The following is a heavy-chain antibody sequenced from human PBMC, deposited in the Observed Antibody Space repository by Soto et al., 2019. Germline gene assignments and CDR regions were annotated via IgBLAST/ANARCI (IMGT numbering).Heavy chain of an antibody. D-gene: IGHD4-17*01. CDR2: ISGRGGNT. CDR3: AQFDGDYRYSYYGMDV. J-gene: IGHJ6*02. CDR1: GFAFSIYA. Sequence: EVQLLESGGGLVQPGGSLRLSCAASGFAFSIYAMSWVRPAPGKGLEWVASISGRGGNTYSADSVKGRLTISRDNSKITLYLQMNSLLDEDTAVYYCAQFDGDYRYSYYGMDVLCQGPTVTVSS. V-gene: IGHV3-23*01.